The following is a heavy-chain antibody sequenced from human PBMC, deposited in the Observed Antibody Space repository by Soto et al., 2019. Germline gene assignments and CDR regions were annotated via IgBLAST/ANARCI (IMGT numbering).Heavy chain of an antibody. CDR2: IYYSGST. V-gene: IGHV4-59*01. CDR1: GGSISSYY. Sequence: NPSETLSLTCTVSGGSISSYYWSWIRQPPGKGLEWIGYIYYSGSTNYNPSLKSRVTISVDTSKNQFSLKLSSVTAADTAVYYCARETGVAASSFDYWGQGTLVTVSS. D-gene: IGHD6-13*01. CDR3: ARETGVAASSFDY. J-gene: IGHJ4*02.